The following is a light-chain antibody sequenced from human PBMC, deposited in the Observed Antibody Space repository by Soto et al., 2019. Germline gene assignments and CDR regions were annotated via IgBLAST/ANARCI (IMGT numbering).Light chain of an antibody. V-gene: IGKV1-39*01. CDR3: QHLNSYPQT. J-gene: IGKJ1*01. CDR2: AAA. CDR1: QNIERY. Sequence: DIQITQSXSXXXXXGGXXXXIXCRASQNIERYLNWYQHKQGKAPQLLMFAAANLESGVPSRFSGSGSGTDFTLTISSLQPEDFATYYCQHLNSYPQTFGQGTKVDI.